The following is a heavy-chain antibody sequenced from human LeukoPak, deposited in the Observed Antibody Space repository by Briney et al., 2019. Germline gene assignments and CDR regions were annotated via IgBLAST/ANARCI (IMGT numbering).Heavy chain of an antibody. Sequence: GGSLRLSCTASGFTFSSYGMHWVRQAPGKGLEWVAVISYDGSNKYYADSVKGRFTISRDDSKNTLYLQMNSLRAEDTAVYYCARHYYYIDYWGQGTLVTVSS. CDR2: ISYDGSNK. V-gene: IGHV3-30*03. D-gene: IGHD3-10*01. CDR3: ARHYYYIDY. J-gene: IGHJ4*02. CDR1: GFTFSSYG.